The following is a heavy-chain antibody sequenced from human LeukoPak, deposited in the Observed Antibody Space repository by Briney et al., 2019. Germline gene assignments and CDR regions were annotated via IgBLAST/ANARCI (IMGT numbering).Heavy chain of an antibody. CDR2: INPNSGGT. Sequence: GASVKVSCKASGYTFTNYYIHWVRQAPGQGLEWMGWINPNSGGTNYAQKFQGRVTMTRDTSISTAYMELSRLRSDDTAVYYCARDRDDSSGYYRETLFDYWGQGTLVTVSS. J-gene: IGHJ4*02. CDR3: ARDRDDSSGYYRETLFDY. CDR1: GYTFTNYY. V-gene: IGHV1-2*02. D-gene: IGHD3-22*01.